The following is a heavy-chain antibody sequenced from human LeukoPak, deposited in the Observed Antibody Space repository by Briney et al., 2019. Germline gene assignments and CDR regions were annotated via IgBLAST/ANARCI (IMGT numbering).Heavy chain of an antibody. CDR1: GGSISSSSYY. J-gene: IGHJ4*02. CDR3: ARQGWFGELLSPLDY. CDR2: IYYSGST. Sequence: SETLSLTCTVSGGSISSSSYYWGWIRHPPGNGLEWFGSIYYSGSTYYNPSLKSRVTISVDTSKTQFSLKLSSVTAADTAVYYCARQGWFGELLSPLDYWGQGTLVTVSS. D-gene: IGHD3-10*01. V-gene: IGHV4-39*01.